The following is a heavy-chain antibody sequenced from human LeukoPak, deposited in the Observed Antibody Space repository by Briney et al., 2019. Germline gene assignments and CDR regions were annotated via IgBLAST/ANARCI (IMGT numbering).Heavy chain of an antibody. V-gene: IGHV3-30-3*01. CDR2: ISCDGSNK. CDR3: ARVRRVGGFDP. Sequence: GGSLRLSCAASGFTFSSYAMHWVRQAPGKGLEWVAVISCDGSNKYYADSVKGRFTISRDNSKNTLYLQMNSLRAEDTAVYYCARVRRVGGFDPWGQGTLVTVPS. J-gene: IGHJ5*02. CDR1: GFTFSSYA. D-gene: IGHD3-10*01.